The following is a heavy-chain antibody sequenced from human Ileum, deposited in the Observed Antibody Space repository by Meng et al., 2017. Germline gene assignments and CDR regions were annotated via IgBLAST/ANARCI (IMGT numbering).Heavy chain of an antibody. D-gene: IGHD6-13*01. J-gene: IGHJ5*02. CDR3: AAQHTSSGGGYGWFDP. CDR1: GDSVSSSSYF. CDR2: ITYTGNS. Sequence: QLQLQGSGPGLVKPSEALAPTCIGSGDSVSSSSYFWVWMRQPPGKGLEYIGGITYTGNSFFNPSLNPSLKTRLSTSFDTSKNQFSLKVNAVIAADTAVYYCAAQHTSSGGGYGWFDPWGQGILVTVSS. V-gene: IGHV4-39*01.